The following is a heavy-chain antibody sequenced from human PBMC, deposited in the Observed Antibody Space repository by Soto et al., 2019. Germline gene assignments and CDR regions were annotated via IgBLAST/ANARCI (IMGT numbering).Heavy chain of an antibody. CDR3: TTSNRARECLLYRGGWGERNYDYYGMDV. CDR2: IYSGGST. V-gene: IGHV3-53*01. CDR1: GFSVSSKY. D-gene: IGHD3-3*01. J-gene: IGHJ6*02. Sequence: GGSLRLSCVVSGFSVSSKYMTWVRQAPGKGLEWVSVIYSGGSTYYADSVKGRFTISRDNSKNTLYLQMNSLRAEDTAVYYCTTSNRARECLLYRGGWGERNYDYYGMDVWGQGTTVTVSS.